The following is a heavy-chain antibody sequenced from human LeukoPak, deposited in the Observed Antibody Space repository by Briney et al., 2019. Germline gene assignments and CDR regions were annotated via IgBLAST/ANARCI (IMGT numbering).Heavy chain of an antibody. V-gene: IGHV4-30-2*01. CDR3: ARDLRLSIFGVVNHYYGMDV. J-gene: IGHJ6*02. CDR1: GGSISSGGYS. CDR2: IYHSGST. D-gene: IGHD3-3*01. Sequence: SETLSLTCAVSGGSISSGGYSWSWIRQPPGKGPEWIGYIYHSGSTYYNPSLKSRVTISVDRSKNQFSLKLSSVTAADTAVYYCARDLRLSIFGVVNHYYGMDVWGQGTTVTVSS.